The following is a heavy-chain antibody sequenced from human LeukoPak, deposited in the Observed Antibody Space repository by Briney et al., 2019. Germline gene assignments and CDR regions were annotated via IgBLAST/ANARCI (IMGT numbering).Heavy chain of an antibody. CDR2: MNPYSGNT. J-gene: IGHJ6*02. CDR3: ARPPSGDYYYGLDV. D-gene: IGHD6-25*01. V-gene: IGHV1-8*01. CDR1: GYTFPNHD. Sequence: ASVKVSCKASGYTFPNHDINWVRQATGQGLEWMGWMNPYSGNTGYAQRFQGRVTMTRNTSISTAYMELSDLTSDDTAVYYCARPPSGDYYYGLDVWGQGTTVTVSS.